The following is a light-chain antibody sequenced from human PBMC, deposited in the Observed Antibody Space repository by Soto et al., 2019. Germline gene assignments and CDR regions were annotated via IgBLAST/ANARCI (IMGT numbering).Light chain of an antibody. CDR3: QQYGSSPRFT. V-gene: IGKV3-20*01. J-gene: IGKJ3*01. CDR1: QSVSSSY. Sequence: EIVLKQSPGTLSLSPGERANLSCRASQSVSSSYLDWYQQKPGQAPRLLIYGASSRATGSPDRFSGSGSGTDFTFTISRLEPEDFAVYYCQQYGSSPRFTFGPGTKVDIK. CDR2: GAS.